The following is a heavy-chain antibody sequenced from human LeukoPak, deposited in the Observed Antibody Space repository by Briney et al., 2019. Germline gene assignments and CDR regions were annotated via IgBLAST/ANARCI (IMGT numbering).Heavy chain of an antibody. Sequence: GESLKISCKGSGYSFTSYWIGWVRQMPGKGLEWMGIIYPGDSDIRYSPSFQGQVTISADKSITSAYLQWSSLKASDTAMYYCVRHTDYWFDSWGQGTLVTVSS. D-gene: IGHD2-21*02. V-gene: IGHV5-51*01. CDR1: GYSFTSYW. CDR2: IYPGDSDI. CDR3: VRHTDYWFDS. J-gene: IGHJ5*01.